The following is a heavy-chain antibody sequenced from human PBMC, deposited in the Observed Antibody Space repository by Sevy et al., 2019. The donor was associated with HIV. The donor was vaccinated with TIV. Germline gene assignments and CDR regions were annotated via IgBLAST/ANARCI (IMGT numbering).Heavy chain of an antibody. Sequence: GGSLRLSCAASGFTFSSYGMHWVRQAPGKGLEWVAVIWYDGSNKYYADSVKVRFTISRDNSKNTLYLQMNSLRAEDTAVYDYARDSWILHYYYYGMDVWGQGTTVTVSS. CDR1: GFTFSSYG. CDR3: ARDSWILHYYYYGMDV. D-gene: IGHD5-18*01. J-gene: IGHJ6*02. V-gene: IGHV3-33*01. CDR2: IWYDGSNK.